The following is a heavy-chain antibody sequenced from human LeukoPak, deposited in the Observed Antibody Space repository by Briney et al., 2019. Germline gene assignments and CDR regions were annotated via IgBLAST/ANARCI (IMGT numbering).Heavy chain of an antibody. CDR2: INSDGSWT. Sequence: PGGSLRLSCAASGNYWMHWVRQASGKGLVWVSHINSDGSWTGYADSVKGRFTISKDNAKNTVYLQMNNLRAEDTAVYYCVSFYETNWGRGTLVTVSS. D-gene: IGHD2-2*01. CDR3: VSFYETN. V-gene: IGHV3-74*01. CDR1: GNYW. J-gene: IGHJ4*02.